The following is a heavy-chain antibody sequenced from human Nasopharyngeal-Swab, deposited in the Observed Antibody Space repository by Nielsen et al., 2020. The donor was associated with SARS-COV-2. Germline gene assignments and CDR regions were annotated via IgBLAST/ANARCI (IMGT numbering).Heavy chain of an antibody. CDR3: ARSEYYFDY. V-gene: IGHV3-21*01. Sequence: GGSLRLSCAASGFAFRTHSMHWVRQAPGRGLEWVPFISSTGNYIYYADSVKGRFTISRDNAKKSLHLQMDSLRVEDTAVYYCARSEYYFDYWGQGSLVTVSS. J-gene: IGHJ4*02. CDR1: GFAFRTHS. CDR2: ISSTGNYI. D-gene: IGHD3-16*01.